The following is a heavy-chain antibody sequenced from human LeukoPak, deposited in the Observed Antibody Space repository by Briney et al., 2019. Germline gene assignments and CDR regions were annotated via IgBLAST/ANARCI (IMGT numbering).Heavy chain of an antibody. Sequence: NPSETLSITCSVSGGSIKTYYWTWLRQPPGKGLEWIANMYYSGITSYNPSIRSRVTMSVDTSRNQVSLNLNSLRAADTAVYYCAASGGYSSSWSLWGQGTLVTVSS. D-gene: IGHD6-13*01. V-gene: IGHV4-59*12. CDR1: GGSIKTYY. CDR3: AASGGYSSSWSL. J-gene: IGHJ4*02. CDR2: MYYSGIT.